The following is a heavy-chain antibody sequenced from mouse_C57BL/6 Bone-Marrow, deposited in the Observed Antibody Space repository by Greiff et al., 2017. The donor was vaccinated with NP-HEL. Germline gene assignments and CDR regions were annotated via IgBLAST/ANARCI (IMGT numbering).Heavy chain of an antibody. V-gene: IGHV1-69*01. CDR1: GYTFTSYW. Sequence: QVQLQQPGAELVMPGASVKLSCKASGYTFTSYWMHWVKQRPGQGLGWIGEIDPSDSYTNYNQKFKGKSTLTVDKSSSTAYMQLSSLTSEDSAVYYCARWSYYGSLDYWGQGTSVTVSS. CDR2: IDPSDSYT. J-gene: IGHJ4*01. CDR3: ARWSYYGSLDY. D-gene: IGHD1-1*01.